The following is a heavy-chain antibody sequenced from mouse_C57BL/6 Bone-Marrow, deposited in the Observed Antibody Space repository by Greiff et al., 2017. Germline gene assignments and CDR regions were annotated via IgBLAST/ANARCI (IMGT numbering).Heavy chain of an antibody. CDR2: ISGGGGNT. CDR3: ASPYYAGSSYSYAMDY. CDR1: GFTFSSYT. D-gene: IGHD1-1*01. V-gene: IGHV5-9*01. Sequence: EVKVVESGGGLVKPGGSLKLSCAASGFTFSSYTMSWVRQTPETRLEWVATISGGGGNTYYPARVKGRFTISRDNAKNTLYLQMSSLRSEDTALYYCASPYYAGSSYSYAMDYWGQGTSVTVSS. J-gene: IGHJ4*01.